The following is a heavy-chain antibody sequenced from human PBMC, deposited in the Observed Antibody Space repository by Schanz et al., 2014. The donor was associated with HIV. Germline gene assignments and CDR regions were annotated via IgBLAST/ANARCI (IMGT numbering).Heavy chain of an antibody. V-gene: IGHV4-34*11. D-gene: IGHD3-16*01. CDR3: ARVGGRSPTPKYFDL. J-gene: IGHJ2*01. Sequence: QVKLQQWGAGLLKPSETLSLTCAVYGGSFTGYYWSWIRQPQGKGLEWIGNIYNSGSSNYNNNPSLKRRVPISVDTSKNQFSLKLSSVTAADTAVYYCARVGGRSPTPKYFDLWGRGTLVTVSS. CDR2: IYNSGS. CDR1: GGSFTGYY.